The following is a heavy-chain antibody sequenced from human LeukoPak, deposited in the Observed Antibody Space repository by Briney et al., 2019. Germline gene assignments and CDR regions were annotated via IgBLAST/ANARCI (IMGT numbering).Heavy chain of an antibody. CDR2: INPNSGGT. J-gene: IGHJ4*02. CDR3: ARDERHDSSGYYYVQVF. Sequence: ASVKVSCKASGYTFTGHYMHWVRQAPGQGLEWMGWINPNSGGTNYAQKFQGRVTMTRDTSISTAYMELSRLRSDDTAVYYCARDERHDSSGYYYVQVFWGQGTLVTVSS. D-gene: IGHD3-22*01. CDR1: GYTFTGHY. V-gene: IGHV1-2*02.